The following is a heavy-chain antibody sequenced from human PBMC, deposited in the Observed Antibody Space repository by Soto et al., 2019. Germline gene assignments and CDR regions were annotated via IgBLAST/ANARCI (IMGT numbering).Heavy chain of an antibody. V-gene: IGHV3-30*03. CDR3: ARYITIFGVVPGY. J-gene: IGHJ4*02. CDR2: ISYDGSNK. Sequence: GSLRLSCAASGFTFSSYGMHWVRQAPGKGLEWVAVISYDGSNKYYAGSVKGRFTISRDNSKNTLYLQMNSLRDEDTAVYYCARYITIFGVVPGYWGQGTLVTVSS. D-gene: IGHD3-3*01. CDR1: GFTFSSYG.